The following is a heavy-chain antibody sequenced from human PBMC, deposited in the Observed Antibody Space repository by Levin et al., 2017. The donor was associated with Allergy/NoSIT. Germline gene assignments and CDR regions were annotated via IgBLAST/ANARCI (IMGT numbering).Heavy chain of an antibody. J-gene: IGHJ4*02. CDR2: IYRSGDT. D-gene: IGHD3-9*01. Sequence: SETLSLTCAVSGGSISTDNWWSWIRQPPGKVLEWIGEIYRSGDTNHNPSLRSRVTMSVDKSKNHFSLKLSSLTAADTAVYYCATVEGLFCSGVSCSYSFHYWGQGALVTVSS. CDR1: GGSISTDNW. V-gene: IGHV4-4*02. CDR3: ATVEGLFCSGVSCSYSFHY.